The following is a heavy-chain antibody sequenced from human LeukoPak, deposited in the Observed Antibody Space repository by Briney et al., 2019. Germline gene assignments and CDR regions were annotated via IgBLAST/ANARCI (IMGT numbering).Heavy chain of an antibody. V-gene: IGHV3-21*01. Sequence: PGGSLRLSCAASGFTFSSYSMNWVRQAPGKGLEWVSSISSSIIYIYYADSVKGRFTISIDNAKNSLYLQMNSLRAEDTAVYYCARDLPYYYDSSGYYYEGLFDYWGQGTLVTVSS. D-gene: IGHD3-22*01. CDR1: GFTFSSYS. J-gene: IGHJ4*02. CDR2: ISSSIIYI. CDR3: ARDLPYYYDSSGYYYEGLFDY.